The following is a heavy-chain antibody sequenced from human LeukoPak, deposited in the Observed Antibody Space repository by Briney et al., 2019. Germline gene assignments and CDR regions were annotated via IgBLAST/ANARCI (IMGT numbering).Heavy chain of an antibody. CDR3: AKVKAYCGGDCYSEGSFDN. J-gene: IGHJ4*02. CDR1: GFTFSIYS. V-gene: IGHV3-23*01. Sequence: TGGSLRLSCAASGFTFSIYSMNWVRQAPGKGLEWVSGISVSGDSTYYADSVRGRFTISRDNSRSTIYLQMNSLRAEDTAIYYCAKVKAYCGGDCYSEGSFDNWGQGTLVTVSS. CDR2: ISVSGDST. D-gene: IGHD2-21*02.